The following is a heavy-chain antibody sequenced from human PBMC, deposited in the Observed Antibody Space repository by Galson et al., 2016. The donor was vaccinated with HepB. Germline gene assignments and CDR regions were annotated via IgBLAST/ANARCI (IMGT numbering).Heavy chain of an antibody. J-gene: IGHJ4*02. CDR3: ASHDDSDWDY. Sequence: ETLSLTCTVSGGSIRGSIYYWGWIRQPPGKGLEWIGSIYHSGNTYYSPSLSPSLRSRVTISVDTSKNQFSLKLRSVTAADTAVYYCASHDDSDWDYWGQGTLVTVSP. D-gene: IGHD3-9*01. CDR1: GGSIRGSIYY. V-gene: IGHV4-39*01. CDR2: IYHSGNT.